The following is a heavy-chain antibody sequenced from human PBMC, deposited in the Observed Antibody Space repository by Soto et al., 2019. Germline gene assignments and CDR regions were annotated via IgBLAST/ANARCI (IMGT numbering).Heavy chain of an antibody. CDR2: TSIGGNT. CDR3: AKDLRPGLVVPTKSGFDP. J-gene: IGHJ5*02. CDR1: GFPFNTYA. D-gene: IGHD3-10*01. Sequence: GGSLRLSCEASGFPFNTYAMTWFRQLPGMGLEWVSTTSIGGNTDFAESVRGRFSVSRDNSRNTLYLQMTNLRAEDAAIYFCAKDLRPGLVVPTKSGFDPWGQGTRVTVSS. V-gene: IGHV3-23*01.